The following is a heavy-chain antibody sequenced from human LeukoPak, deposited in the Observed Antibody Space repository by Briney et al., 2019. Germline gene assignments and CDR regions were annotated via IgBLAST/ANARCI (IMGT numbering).Heavy chain of an antibody. Sequence: AASGFTXSSYAMXWVRQAPGKGLEWVAVISYDGSNKYYADSVKGRFTISRDNSKNTLYLQMNSLRAEDTAVYYCAREANIVVVPATGGFDPWGQGTLVTVSS. V-gene: IGHV3-30*04. CDR1: GFTXSSYA. J-gene: IGHJ5*02. D-gene: IGHD2-2*01. CDR2: ISYDGSNK. CDR3: AREANIVVVPATGGFDP.